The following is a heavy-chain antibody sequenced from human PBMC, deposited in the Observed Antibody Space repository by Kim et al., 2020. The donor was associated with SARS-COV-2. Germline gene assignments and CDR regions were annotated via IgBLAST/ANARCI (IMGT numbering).Heavy chain of an antibody. V-gene: IGHV3-23*03. Sequence: YADSVKGRFTISRDNSKNTLYLQTNSLRVEDTAVYYCAKAYRSGWFYIDYWGQGTLVTVSS. J-gene: IGHJ4*02. CDR3: AKAYRSGWFYIDY. D-gene: IGHD6-19*01.